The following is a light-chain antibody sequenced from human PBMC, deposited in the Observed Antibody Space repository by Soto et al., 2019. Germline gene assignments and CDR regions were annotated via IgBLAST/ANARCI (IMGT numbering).Light chain of an antibody. J-gene: IGLJ3*02. Sequence: QTVVTQEPSLTVSPGGTVTLTCASSTGPVTSGYYPSWFQQKPGQAPRALICSTSNKHPWTPARFSGSLLGGKAALTVSDVQAEDEAEYYCLLYSGGPQLWVFGGGTQLTV. CDR3: LLYSGGPQLWV. CDR1: TGPVTSGYY. V-gene: IGLV7-43*01. CDR2: STS.